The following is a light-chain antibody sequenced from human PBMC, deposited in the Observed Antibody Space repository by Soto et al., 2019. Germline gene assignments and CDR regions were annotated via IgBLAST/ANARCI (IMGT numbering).Light chain of an antibody. J-gene: IGKJ1*01. V-gene: IGKV3-11*01. Sequence: EIGFTQSPATLYLSPGERATLSCRASQSVSRYLAWYQQKPGQAPRLLIYDASNRAPGIPVRFSGSGSGTDFTLTISRLEPEDFAVYYCQLYGTSPKTFGQGTKVDIK. CDR1: QSVSRY. CDR3: QLYGTSPKT. CDR2: DAS.